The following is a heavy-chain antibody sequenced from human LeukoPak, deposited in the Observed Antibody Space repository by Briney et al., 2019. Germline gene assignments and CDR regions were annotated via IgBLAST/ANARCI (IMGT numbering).Heavy chain of an antibody. D-gene: IGHD2-2*01. V-gene: IGHV1-2*06. CDR2: INPNSGGT. J-gene: IGHJ4*02. CDR1: GYTFTGYY. Sequence: ASVKVSCKASGYTFTGYYMHWVRQAPGQGLEWMGRINPNSGGTNYAQKFQGRVTITRDTSISTAYMELSRLRSDDTAVYYCAREYLGYCSSTSCSPFGYWGQGTLVTVSS. CDR3: AREYLGYCSSTSCSPFGY.